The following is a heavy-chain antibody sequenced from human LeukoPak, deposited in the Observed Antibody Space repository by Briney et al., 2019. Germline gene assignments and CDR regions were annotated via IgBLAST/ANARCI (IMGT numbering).Heavy chain of an antibody. V-gene: IGHV3-30-3*01. J-gene: IGHJ4*02. Sequence: GGSLRLSCAASGFTFSSYAMHWVRQAPGKGLEWVAVISYDGSNKYYADSVKGRFTISRDNSKNTLYLQMNSLRAEDTAVYYCARGVSGYVDYYFDYWGQGTLVSVSS. CDR1: GFTFSSYA. CDR2: ISYDGSNK. CDR3: ARGVSGYVDYYFDY. D-gene: IGHD3-22*01.